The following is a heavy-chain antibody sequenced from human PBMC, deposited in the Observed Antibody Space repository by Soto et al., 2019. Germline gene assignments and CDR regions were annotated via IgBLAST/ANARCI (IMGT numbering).Heavy chain of an antibody. CDR2: ILNDGSNK. D-gene: IGHD2-21*01. CDR1: GFIFSNYG. CDR3: AKENCGGDCYDPVAASDI. Sequence: QVKLVESGGGVVQPGRSLRLSCAASGFIFSNYGMHWVRQAPGKGLGWVALILNDGSNKYYAESVKGRFTISRDNSKDTLYLQMNSLRAEDTAVYYCAKENCGGDCYDPVAASDIWGQGTMVTVSS. J-gene: IGHJ3*02. V-gene: IGHV3-30*18.